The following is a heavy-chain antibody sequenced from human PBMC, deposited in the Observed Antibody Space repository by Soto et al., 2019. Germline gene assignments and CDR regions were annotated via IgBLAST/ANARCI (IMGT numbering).Heavy chain of an antibody. CDR3: ARGAGGNSWRSPTFDS. V-gene: IGHV3-66*01. D-gene: IGHD5-18*01. Sequence: GGSLRLSCAASGFTVSNNYMTWVRQAPGRGLDWVSIIFSAGSTYYADSVRGRFTISRDNSKNTLYLQMSSLRAEDTAIYYCARGAGGNSWRSPTFDSWGQGTLVTVYS. CDR2: IFSAGST. CDR1: GFTVSNNY. J-gene: IGHJ4*02.